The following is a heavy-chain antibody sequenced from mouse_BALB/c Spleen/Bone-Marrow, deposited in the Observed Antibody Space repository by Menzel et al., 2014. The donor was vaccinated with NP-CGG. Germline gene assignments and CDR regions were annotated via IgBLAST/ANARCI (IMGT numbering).Heavy chain of an antibody. CDR2: IYPGDGDT. Sequence: QVQLQQPGAELVRPGSSVKISCKASGYAFSVYWMSWVKQRPGQGLEWIGQIYPGDGDTNYNGKFKGRAILTADKSSNTAYMQLSSLTSEDSAVYFCARGGISVDYWGQGTTLTVSS. CDR3: ARGGISVDY. CDR1: GYAFSVYW. J-gene: IGHJ2*01. V-gene: IGHV1-80*01.